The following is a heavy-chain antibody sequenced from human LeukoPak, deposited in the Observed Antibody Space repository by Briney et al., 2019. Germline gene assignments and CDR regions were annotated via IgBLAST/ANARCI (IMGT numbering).Heavy chain of an antibody. Sequence: KVSCKASGYTFTSYWIGWVRQMPGKGLEWMGIIYPGDSDTRYSPSFQGQVTISADKSISTAYLQWSSLKASDTAMYYCARIKYYYGSGSFDFDYWGQGTLVTVSS. CDR3: ARIKYYYGSGSFDFDY. D-gene: IGHD3-10*01. J-gene: IGHJ4*02. CDR1: GYTFTSYW. CDR2: IYPGDSDT. V-gene: IGHV5-51*01.